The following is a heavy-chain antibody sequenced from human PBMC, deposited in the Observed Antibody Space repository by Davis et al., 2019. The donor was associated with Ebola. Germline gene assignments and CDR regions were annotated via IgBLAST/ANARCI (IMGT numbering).Heavy chain of an antibody. Sequence: ASVKVSCKASGYTFTSYYMHWVRQAPGQGLEWMGIINPSGGSTSYAQKFQGRVTMTRDPSISTAYMELSRLRSDDTAVYYCARMVYYGSGSYGMDVWGQGTTVTVSS. CDR3: ARMVYYGSGSYGMDV. CDR1: GYTFTSYY. J-gene: IGHJ6*02. D-gene: IGHD3-10*01. CDR2: INPSGGST. V-gene: IGHV1-46*01.